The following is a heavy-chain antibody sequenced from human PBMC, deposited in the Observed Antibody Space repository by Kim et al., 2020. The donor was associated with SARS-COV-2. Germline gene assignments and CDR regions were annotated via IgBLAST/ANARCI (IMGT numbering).Heavy chain of an antibody. CDR2: ISGGGDLA. CDR1: GFTFENYA. CDR3: VQIGYGFCTPAICAT. Sequence: GGSLRLSCAASGFTFENYAMDWVRQPPGKGLEWVAAISGGGDLALYAESVRGRFTISRDNSKETLYLQMDSLRADDTAIYYCVQIGYGFCTPAICATWGHGTLVTVSS. V-gene: IGHV3-23*01. D-gene: IGHD2-8*01. J-gene: IGHJ4*01.